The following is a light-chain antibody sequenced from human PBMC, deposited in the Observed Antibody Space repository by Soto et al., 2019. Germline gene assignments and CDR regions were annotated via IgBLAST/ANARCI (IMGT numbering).Light chain of an antibody. Sequence: EIVMTQSPATLSVSPGERVTLSCRASQSVNNNLAWYQQKPGQAPRLLIYGASTRAAGIPARFSGSGSGTDFTLTISSLEPEDFAVYYCQQRSNWWTFGQGTKVDIK. CDR1: QSVNNN. CDR3: QQRSNWWT. V-gene: IGKV3-15*01. CDR2: GAS. J-gene: IGKJ1*01.